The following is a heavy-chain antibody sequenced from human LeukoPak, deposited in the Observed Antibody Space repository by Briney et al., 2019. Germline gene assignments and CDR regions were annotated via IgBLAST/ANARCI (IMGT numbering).Heavy chain of an antibody. V-gene: IGHV5-51*01. CDR2: IYPGDSDT. D-gene: IGHD6-6*01. CDR1: GYSFANYW. J-gene: IGHJ4*02. CDR3: ARQGYSSSSRFDS. Sequence: GESLKISCKGSGYSFANYWVGWVRQMPGKGLEWMGIIYPGDSDTRYSPSSQGQVTISADKSISTAYLQWSSLKASDTAMYYCARQGYSSSSRFDSWGQGTLVTVST.